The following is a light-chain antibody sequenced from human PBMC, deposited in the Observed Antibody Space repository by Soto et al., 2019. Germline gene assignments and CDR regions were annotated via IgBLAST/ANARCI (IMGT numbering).Light chain of an antibody. J-gene: IGLJ2*01. CDR3: SSYTSTNTLV. CDR2: GVS. CDR1: SSDVGDYNY. V-gene: IGLV2-14*01. Sequence: ALTQPASVSGSPGQSITISCTGTSSDVGDYNYVSWYQQHPGKAPKLIIYGVSNRPSGISNRFSGSKSGNTASLTISGLQAEDEADYYCSSYTSTNTLVFGGGTKVTVL.